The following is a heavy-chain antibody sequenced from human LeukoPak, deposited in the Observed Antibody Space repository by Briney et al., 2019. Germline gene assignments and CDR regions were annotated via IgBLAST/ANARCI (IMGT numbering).Heavy chain of an antibody. D-gene: IGHD6-19*01. CDR2: IYYSGST. CDR1: GGSISSSSYY. CDR3: ARAGITVASPFDY. J-gene: IGHJ4*02. Sequence: SETLSLTCTVSGGSISSSSYYWGWIRQPPGKGLEWIGSIYYSGSTYYNPSLKSRVTISADTSKNQFSLRLSSVTAADTAVYYCARAGITVASPFDYWGQGTLVTVSS. V-gene: IGHV4-39*07.